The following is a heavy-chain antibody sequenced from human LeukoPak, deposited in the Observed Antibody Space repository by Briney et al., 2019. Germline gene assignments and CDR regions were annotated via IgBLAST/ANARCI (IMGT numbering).Heavy chain of an antibody. CDR1: GYTFTSYY. Sequence: ASVKVSCKASGYTFTSYYMHWVRQAPGQGLEWMRIINPSGGSTSYAQKFQGRVTMTRDTSTSTVYMELSSLRSEDTAVYYCARGIAAAGTRFDPWGQGTLVTVS. V-gene: IGHV1-46*01. CDR3: ARGIAAAGTRFDP. J-gene: IGHJ5*02. CDR2: INPSGGST. D-gene: IGHD6-13*01.